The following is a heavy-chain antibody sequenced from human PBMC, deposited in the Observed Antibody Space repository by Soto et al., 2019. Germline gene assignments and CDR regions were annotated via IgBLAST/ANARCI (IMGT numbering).Heavy chain of an antibody. CDR1: RFTFSTYE. CDR2: ISTSGSTV. V-gene: IGHV3-48*03. Sequence: GGSLRLSCAASRFTFSTYEVNWVRQAPGKGLEWVSYISTSGSTVYYADSVKGRFTISRDNTRNSLYLQMNSLRDEDTALYYCVRYCSTTLCNGVATRTFDYWGQGTLVTVSS. D-gene: IGHD2-2*01. J-gene: IGHJ4*02. CDR3: VRYCSTTLCNGVATRTFDY.